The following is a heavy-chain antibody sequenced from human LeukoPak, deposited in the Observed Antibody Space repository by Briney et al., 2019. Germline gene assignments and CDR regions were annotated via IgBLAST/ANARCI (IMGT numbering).Heavy chain of an antibody. CDR2: ISAYNGNT. V-gene: IGHV1-18*01. Sequence: ASVKVSCKASGYTFTNYGITWLRQAPGQGLEWMGWISAYNGNTDYAQKLQGRVTMTIDTSTSTAYMELRSLRSEDTAVYYCARDSSGYPEWGQGTLVTVSS. J-gene: IGHJ4*02. D-gene: IGHD3-22*01. CDR1: GYTFTNYG. CDR3: ARDSSGYPE.